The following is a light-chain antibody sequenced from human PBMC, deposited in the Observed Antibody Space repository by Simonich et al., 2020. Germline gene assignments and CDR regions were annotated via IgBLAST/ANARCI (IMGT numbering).Light chain of an antibody. Sequence: EIVMTQSPATLSVSPGERATLSCRASQSVGSKLAWYPQKPGQAPRLIIYGASTRATGIPARFSCSGSGTEFTLTISSMQSEDFAVYYCQQYNNWPPFTFGPGTKVDIK. CDR3: QQYNNWPPFT. J-gene: IGKJ3*01. CDR2: GAS. CDR1: QSVGSK. V-gene: IGKV3-15*01.